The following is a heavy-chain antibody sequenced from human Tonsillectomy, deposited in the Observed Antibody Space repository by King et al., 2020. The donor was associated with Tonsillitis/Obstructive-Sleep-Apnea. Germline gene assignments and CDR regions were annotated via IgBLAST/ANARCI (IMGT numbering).Heavy chain of an antibody. CDR3: ARDEIGVAAPVDF. Sequence: QLVQSGADVKKPGASVKVSCKASGYTFTKYYIHWVRQAPGQGLEWMGRMNSNNGDTKYAQRFQGRVTMTRDTSVNTAYMELSRLTSYDTAIYYCARDEIGVAAPVDFWGQGTVVTVSS. CDR1: GYTFTKYY. J-gene: IGHJ4*02. V-gene: IGHV1-2*06. CDR2: MNSNNGDT. D-gene: IGHD3-3*01.